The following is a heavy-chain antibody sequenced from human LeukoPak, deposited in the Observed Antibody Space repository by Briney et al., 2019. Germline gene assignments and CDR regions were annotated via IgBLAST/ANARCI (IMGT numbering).Heavy chain of an antibody. Sequence: SVKVSCKASGGTFSSYAISWVRQAPGQGLEWMGWIIPIFGTANYAQKFQGRVTITTDESTSTAYMELSSLRSEDTAVYYCVRAYYYGSRSSVPFDYWGQGTLVTVSS. V-gene: IGHV1-69*05. CDR1: GGTFSSYA. D-gene: IGHD3-10*01. CDR3: VRAYYYGSRSSVPFDY. CDR2: IIPIFGTA. J-gene: IGHJ4*02.